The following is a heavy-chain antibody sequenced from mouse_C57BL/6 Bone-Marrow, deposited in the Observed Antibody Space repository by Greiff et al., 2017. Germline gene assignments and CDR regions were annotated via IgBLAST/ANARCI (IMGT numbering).Heavy chain of an antibody. CDR1: GFNIKDDY. CDR3: ARNWGDY. Sequence: QVQLQQSGAELVRPGASVKLSCTASGFNIKDDYMHWVKQMPGQGLEWIGEIDPSDSYTNYNQKFKGKSTLTVDKSSSTAYMQLSSLTSEDSAVYYCARNWGDYWGQGTTLTVSS. D-gene: IGHD4-1*01. V-gene: IGHV1-69*01. J-gene: IGHJ2*01. CDR2: IDPSDSYT.